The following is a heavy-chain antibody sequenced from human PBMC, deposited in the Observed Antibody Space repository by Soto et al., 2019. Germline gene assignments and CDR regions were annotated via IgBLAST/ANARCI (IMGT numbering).Heavy chain of an antibody. J-gene: IGHJ3*02. CDR1: GYTFTSYA. D-gene: IGHD6-19*01. CDR2: INAGNGNT. CDR3: ARVSNTRGKVGSGWYHGAFDI. Sequence: QVQLVQSGAEVKKPGASVKVSCKASGYTFTSYAMHWVRQAPGQRLEWMGWINAGNGNTNYSQKFQARVTITRDTSASTAYMELSSLRSEDTAVYYCARVSNTRGKVGSGWYHGAFDIWGQGTMVTVSS. V-gene: IGHV1-3*01.